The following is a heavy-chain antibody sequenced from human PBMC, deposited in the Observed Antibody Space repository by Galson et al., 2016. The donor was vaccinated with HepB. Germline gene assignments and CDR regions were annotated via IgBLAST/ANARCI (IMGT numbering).Heavy chain of an antibody. CDR2: IYPGDSDR. CDR3: ARQLGGAFDF. D-gene: IGHD3-16*01. Sequence: QSGAEVKKPGESLKISCKGSGYNFTNYWIGWVRQMPGKGLEWMGIIYPGDSDRRDSPSFQGQVTLSADKSTSTAYLQWSSLKTSDTAIVYCARQLGGAFDFWGQGTLVTVSS. V-gene: IGHV5-51*01. CDR1: GYNFTNYW. J-gene: IGHJ3*01.